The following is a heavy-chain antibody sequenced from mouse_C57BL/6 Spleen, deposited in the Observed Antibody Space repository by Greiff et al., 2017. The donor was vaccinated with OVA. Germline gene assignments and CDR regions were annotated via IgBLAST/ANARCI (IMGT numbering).Heavy chain of an antibody. CDR2: ISDGGSYT. CDR3: ARVGSSLWYFDV. CDR1: GFTFSSYA. J-gene: IGHJ1*03. D-gene: IGHD1-1*01. V-gene: IGHV5-4*01. Sequence: EVQVVESGGGLVKPGGSLKLSCAASGFTFSSYAMSWVRQTPEKRLEWVATISDGGSYTYYPDNVKGRFTISRDNAKNNLYLQMSHLKSEDTAMYYCARVGSSLWYFDVWGTGTTVTVSS.